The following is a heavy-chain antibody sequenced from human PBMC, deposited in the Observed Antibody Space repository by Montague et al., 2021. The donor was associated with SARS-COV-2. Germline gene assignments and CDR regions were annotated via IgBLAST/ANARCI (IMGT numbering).Heavy chain of an antibody. CDR1: GDSISSGNFH. CDR3: ARSHAYGYGADAPDI. CDR2: MYISGIS. Sequence: TLSLTCTVSGDSISSGNFHWNWIRQPAGEGPEWIGRMYISGISDYNPSLKSRVTISLDTSKNQVSLKLTSVTAADMAVYYCARSHAYGYGADAPDIRGQGTMVTVPS. J-gene: IGHJ3*02. V-gene: IGHV4-61*02. D-gene: IGHD5-18*01.